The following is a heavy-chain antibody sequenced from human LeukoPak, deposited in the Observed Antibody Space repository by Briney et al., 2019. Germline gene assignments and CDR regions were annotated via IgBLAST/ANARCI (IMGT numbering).Heavy chain of an antibody. D-gene: IGHD1-26*01. CDR3: ARSPPEWELYWYFDL. V-gene: IGHV3-48*04. J-gene: IGHJ2*01. CDR1: GFTFSSYS. Sequence: GGSLRLSCAASGFTFSSYSMNWVRQAPGKGLEWVSYISRSSSTIYYVDSVKGRFTISRDNAKNSLYLQMNSLRAEDTAVYYCARSPPEWELYWYFDLWGRGTLVSVSS. CDR2: ISRSSSTI.